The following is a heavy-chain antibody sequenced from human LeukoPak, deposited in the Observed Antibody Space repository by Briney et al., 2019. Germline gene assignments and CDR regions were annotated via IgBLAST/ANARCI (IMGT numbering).Heavy chain of an antibody. CDR2: IHYRGTT. V-gene: IGHV4-59*01. CDR1: GGSISSYY. D-gene: IGHD3-16*02. J-gene: IGHJ4*02. Sequence: SETLSLTCTVSGGSISSYYWSWIRQPSGKGLEWIGYIHYRGTTNYNPSLKSRVTISVDTSKNQFSLKLSSVTAADTAVYYCARVMITFGGVIAQFDNWGQGTLVSVSS. CDR3: ARVMITFGGVIAQFDN.